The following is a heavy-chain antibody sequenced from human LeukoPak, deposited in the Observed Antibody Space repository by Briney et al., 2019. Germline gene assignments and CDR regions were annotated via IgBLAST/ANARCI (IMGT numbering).Heavy chain of an antibody. J-gene: IGHJ6*03. V-gene: IGHV3-9*01. CDR3: AKDITSYYYYYYMDV. Sequence: GGSLRLSCAASGFTFDDYAMHWVRQAPGKGLEWVSGISWNSGHIGYADSVKGRFTISRDNAKNSLYLQMNSLRAGDTALYYCAKDITSYYYYYYMDVWGKGTTVTVSS. CDR1: GFTFDDYA. CDR2: ISWNSGHI.